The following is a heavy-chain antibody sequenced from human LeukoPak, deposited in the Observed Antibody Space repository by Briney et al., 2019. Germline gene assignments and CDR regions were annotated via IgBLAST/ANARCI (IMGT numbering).Heavy chain of an antibody. D-gene: IGHD5-18*01. J-gene: IGHJ4*02. CDR3: ARRYNYGYFDY. CDR1: GGSISSSSYY. V-gene: IGHV4-39*01. Sequence: SETLSFTCTVSGGSISSSSYYWGWIRQSPGKGLEWIGSFYYSESTYYNPSLKSRVTISVDTSKNQFSLNLTSVTAADTAVYYCARRYNYGYFDYWGQGTLVIVSS. CDR2: FYYSEST.